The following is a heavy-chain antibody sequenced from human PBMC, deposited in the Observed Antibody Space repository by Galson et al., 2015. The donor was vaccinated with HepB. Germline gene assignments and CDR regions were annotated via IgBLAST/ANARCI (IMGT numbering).Heavy chain of an antibody. V-gene: IGHV3-11*05. Sequence: SLRLSCAASGFTFSDYYMSWIRQAPGKGLEWVSYISSSSSYTNYADSVKGRFTISRDNAKNSLYLQMNSLRAEDTAVYYCARGGLLGDYVIDYWGQGTLVTVSS. CDR1: GFTFSDYY. D-gene: IGHD4-17*01. J-gene: IGHJ4*02. CDR2: ISSSSSYT. CDR3: ARGGLLGDYVIDY.